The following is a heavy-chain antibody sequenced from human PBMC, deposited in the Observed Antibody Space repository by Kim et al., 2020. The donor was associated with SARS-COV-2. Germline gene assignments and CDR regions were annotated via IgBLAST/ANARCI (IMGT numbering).Heavy chain of an antibody. V-gene: IGHV3-23*01. Sequence: GGSLRLSCAASGFTFSNYAMTWVRQAPGKGLEWVSAISGSGGSKYYADSVKGRFTISRDNSKNTLYLQMNSLRAEDTAVYYCAKDEVTRVRGGMPTWGQGTLVTVSS. CDR2: ISGSGGSK. CDR3: AKDEVTRVRGGMPT. D-gene: IGHD3-10*01. CDR1: GFTFSNYA. J-gene: IGHJ5*02.